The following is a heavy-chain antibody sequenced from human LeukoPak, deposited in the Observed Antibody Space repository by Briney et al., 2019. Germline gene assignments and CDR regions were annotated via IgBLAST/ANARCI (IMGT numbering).Heavy chain of an antibody. CDR1: GFTFSTNA. V-gene: IGHV3-7*01. CDR2: IKQDGSEK. J-gene: IGHJ4*01. CDR3: AREGFYFFDF. Sequence: GGSLRLSCEASGFTFSTNAMSWARQVPGKGLEWVANIKQDGSEKTYADSVRGRFTIFRNNAKDSVYLQMNSLRAEDSVIYYCAREGFYFFDFWGQGTLVTASS.